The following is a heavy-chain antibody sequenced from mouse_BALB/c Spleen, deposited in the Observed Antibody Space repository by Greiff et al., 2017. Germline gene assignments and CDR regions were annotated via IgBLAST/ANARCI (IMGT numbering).Heavy chain of an antibody. CDR2: IDPANGNT. J-gene: IGHJ2*01. CDR1: GFNIKDTY. Sequence: VQLQQSGAELVKPGASVKLSCTASGFNIKDTYMHWVKQRPEQGLEWIGRIDPANGNTKYDPKFQGKATITADTSSNTAYLQLSSLTSEDTAVYYCARSGNYLGSSCGYFDDWGQGTTLAVSS. V-gene: IGHV14-3*02. CDR3: ARSGNYLGSSCGYFDD. D-gene: IGHD1-1*01.